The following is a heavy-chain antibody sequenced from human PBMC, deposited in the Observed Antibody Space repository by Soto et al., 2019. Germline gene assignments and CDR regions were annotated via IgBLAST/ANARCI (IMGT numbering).Heavy chain of an antibody. Sequence: GGSLRLSCAVSGFTFSNHAMSWVRQAPGKGLEWVSAISTAVGATYYSDSVKGRFTISRDDSNNTLYLQMNSLRAEDTAVYYCAKDRTAAARNFDYWGQGTPVTVSS. D-gene: IGHD6-13*01. V-gene: IGHV3-23*01. CDR1: GFTFSNHA. CDR2: ISTAVGAT. CDR3: AKDRTAAARNFDY. J-gene: IGHJ4*02.